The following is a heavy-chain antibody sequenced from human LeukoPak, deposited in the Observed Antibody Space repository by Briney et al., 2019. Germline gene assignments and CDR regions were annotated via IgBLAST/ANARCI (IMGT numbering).Heavy chain of an antibody. J-gene: IGHJ5*02. CDR1: GFTFSSYW. D-gene: IGHD2-15*01. CDR3: AKDPYPVVAAKFNWFDP. CDR2: ISGDGGST. Sequence: GGSLRLSCAASGFTFSSYWMSWVRQAPGKGLEWVSLISGDGGSTYYADSVKGRFTISRDNSKNSLYLQMNSLRTEDTALYYCAKDPYPVVAAKFNWFDPWGQGTLVTVSS. V-gene: IGHV3-43*02.